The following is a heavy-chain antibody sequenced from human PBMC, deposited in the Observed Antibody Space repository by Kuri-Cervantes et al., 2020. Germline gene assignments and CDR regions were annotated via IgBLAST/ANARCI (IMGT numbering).Heavy chain of an antibody. D-gene: IGHD6-19*01. CDR3: ARDWGWFRDAFDI. V-gene: IGHV3-30*03. CDR2: ISYDGSNK. CDR1: GFTFSSYG. Sequence: LSLTCAASGFTFSSYGMHWVRQAPGKGLEWVAVISYDGSNKYYADSVKGRFTISRDNAKNSLYLQMNSLRAEDTAVYYCARDWGWFRDAFDIWGQGTMVTVSS. J-gene: IGHJ3*02.